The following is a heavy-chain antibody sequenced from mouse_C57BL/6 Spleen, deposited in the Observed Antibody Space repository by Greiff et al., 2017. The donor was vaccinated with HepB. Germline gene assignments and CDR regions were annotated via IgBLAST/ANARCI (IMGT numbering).Heavy chain of an antibody. J-gene: IGHJ3*01. D-gene: IGHD3-2*02. CDR2: INPSSGYT. Sequence: VQLQQSGAELARPGASVKMSCKASGYTFTSYTMHWVNQRPGQGLEWIGYINPSSGYTKYNQKFKDKATLTADKSSSTAYMQLSSLTSEDSAVYYCAVDSSGYLFAYWGQGTLVTVSA. V-gene: IGHV1-4*01. CDR3: AVDSSGYLFAY. CDR1: GYTFTSYT.